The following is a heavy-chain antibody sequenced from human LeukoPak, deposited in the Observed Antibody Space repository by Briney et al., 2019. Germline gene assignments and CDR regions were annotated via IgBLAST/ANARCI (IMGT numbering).Heavy chain of an antibody. CDR3: AKDPLYGDHTGWFDP. Sequence: PGGSLRLSCAASGFTFSSYAMSWVRQAPGKGLEWVPAISGSGGSTYYADSVKGRFTISRDNSKNTLYLQMNSLRAEDTAVYYCAKDPLYGDHTGWFDPWGQGTLVTVSS. V-gene: IGHV3-23*01. D-gene: IGHD4-17*01. CDR2: ISGSGGST. J-gene: IGHJ5*02. CDR1: GFTFSSYA.